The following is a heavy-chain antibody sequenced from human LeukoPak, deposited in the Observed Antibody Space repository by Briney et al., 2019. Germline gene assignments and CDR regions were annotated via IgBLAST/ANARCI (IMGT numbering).Heavy chain of an antibody. D-gene: IGHD4-17*01. CDR1: GGSISSGSYY. Sequence: SETLSLTCTVSGGSISSGSYYWSWIRQPAGKGLEWIGRIYTSGSTNYNPSLKSRVTISVDTSKNQFSLKLSSVTAADTAVYYCAAGYGDYVGEYYFDYWGQGTLVTVSS. V-gene: IGHV4-61*02. CDR3: AAGYGDYVGEYYFDY. CDR2: IYTSGST. J-gene: IGHJ4*02.